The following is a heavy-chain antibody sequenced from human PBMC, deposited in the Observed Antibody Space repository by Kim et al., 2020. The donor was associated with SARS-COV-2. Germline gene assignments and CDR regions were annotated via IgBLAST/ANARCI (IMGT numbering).Heavy chain of an antibody. CDR3: ARRGSDFDWLEDDAFDI. CDR2: NYPGDSDT. V-gene: IGHV5-51*01. CDR1: GYSFTSNW. J-gene: IGHJ3*02. Sequence: GESLKISCKGSGYSFTSNWIGWVRQMPGKGLEWMGMNYPGDSDTRYSPSFQGQVTIAADKSTSTAYLQWSSLKASDTAMYYCARRGSDFDWLEDDAFDIWGQGTMVTVSS. D-gene: IGHD3-9*01.